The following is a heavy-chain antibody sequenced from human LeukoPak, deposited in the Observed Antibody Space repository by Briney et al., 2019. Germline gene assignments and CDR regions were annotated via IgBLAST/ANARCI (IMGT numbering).Heavy chain of an antibody. J-gene: IGHJ4*02. CDR3: AKGGDNFDY. Sequence: DSVKGRFTISRDNSKNTLYLQMNSLRAGDTAVYYCAKGGDNFDYWGQGTLVTVSS. D-gene: IGHD3-16*01. V-gene: IGHV3-30*02.